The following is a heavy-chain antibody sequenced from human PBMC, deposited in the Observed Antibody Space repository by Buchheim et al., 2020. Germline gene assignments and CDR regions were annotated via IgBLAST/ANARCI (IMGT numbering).Heavy chain of an antibody. Sequence: VQLVESGGGLVQPGGSLRLSCAASGFTFSNHWMHWVRQGPGKGLEWVAVIWYDGSDKYYAGSVKGRFTISRDNSKNTLFLQMNSLRAEDTAVYYCAANFDFWGQGTL. CDR1: GFTFSNHW. J-gene: IGHJ4*02. CDR2: IWYDGSDK. V-gene: IGHV3-33*08. CDR3: AANFDF.